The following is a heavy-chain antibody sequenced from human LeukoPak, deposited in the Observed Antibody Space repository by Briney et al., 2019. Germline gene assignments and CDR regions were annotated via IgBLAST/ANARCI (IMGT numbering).Heavy chain of an antibody. Sequence: PGGSLRLSCAASGFTFSSYAMHWVRQAPGKGLEWVAVISYDGSNKYYADSVKGRFTISRDNSKNTLYLQMNSLRAEDTAVYYCARDTKSGSSGYYYYGMDVWGQGTTVTVSS. D-gene: IGHD1-26*01. J-gene: IGHJ6*02. CDR2: ISYDGSNK. CDR3: ARDTKSGSSGYYYYGMDV. CDR1: GFTFSSYA. V-gene: IGHV3-30-3*01.